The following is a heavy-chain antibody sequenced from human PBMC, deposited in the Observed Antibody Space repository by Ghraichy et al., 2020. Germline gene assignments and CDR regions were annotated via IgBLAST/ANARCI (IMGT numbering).Heavy chain of an antibody. D-gene: IGHD5-12*01. Sequence: GESLNISCAASGFTVSSNYMSWVRQAPGKGLEWVSVIYSGGSTYYADSVKGRFTISRDNSKNTLYLQMNSLRAEDTAVYYCARVQRYSGYDQTELKYYYYYGMDVWGQGTTVTVSS. V-gene: IGHV3-66*01. CDR3: ARVQRYSGYDQTELKYYYYYGMDV. CDR1: GFTVSSNY. CDR2: IYSGGST. J-gene: IGHJ6*02.